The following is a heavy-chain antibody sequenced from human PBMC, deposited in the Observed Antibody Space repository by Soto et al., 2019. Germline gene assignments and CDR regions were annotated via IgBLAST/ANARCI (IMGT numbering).Heavy chain of an antibody. CDR1: GFTFSSYA. J-gene: IGHJ4*02. Sequence: GGSLRLSCAASGFTFSSYAMSRVRQAPGKGLEWVSAISGSGGSTYYTDSVKGRFTISRDNSKNTLYLQMNSLRAEDTAVYYCAKNSSSGEGYCSGGSCPYYFDSWGQVTLVRVSS. CDR2: ISGSGGST. CDR3: AKNSSSGEGYCSGGSCPYYFDS. V-gene: IGHV3-23*01. D-gene: IGHD2-15*01.